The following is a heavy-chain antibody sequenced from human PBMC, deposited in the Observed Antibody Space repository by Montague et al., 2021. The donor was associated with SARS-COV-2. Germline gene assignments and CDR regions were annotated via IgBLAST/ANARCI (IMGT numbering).Heavy chain of an antibody. CDR1: GGSTSSYY. Sequence: SETLSLTCTVSGGSTSSYYWSWIRQPLGKGLEWIGCIYYSGSTNYNPSLKSRVTILVDTSKNQFSLKLNSVTAADTAVSYFARTVVVVSAASRYFDLRGRGTLVTVSS. J-gene: IGHJ2*01. CDR3: ARTVVVVSAASRYFDL. D-gene: IGHD2-2*01. CDR2: IYYSGST. V-gene: IGHV4-59*01.